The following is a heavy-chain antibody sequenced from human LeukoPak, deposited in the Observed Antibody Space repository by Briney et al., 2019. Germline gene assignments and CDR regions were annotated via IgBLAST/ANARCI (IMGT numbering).Heavy chain of an antibody. Sequence: ASVKVSCKASGYTFTSYDINWVRQATGQGLEWMGWMNPNSGNTGYAQKFQGRVTITRNTSISTAYMELSSLRSEDTAVYYCARGGRYLTYYYYYGMDVWGQGTTVTVSS. D-gene: IGHD2-2*02. J-gene: IGHJ6*02. CDR1: GYTFTSYD. V-gene: IGHV1-8*01. CDR3: ARGGRYLTYYYYYGMDV. CDR2: MNPNSGNT.